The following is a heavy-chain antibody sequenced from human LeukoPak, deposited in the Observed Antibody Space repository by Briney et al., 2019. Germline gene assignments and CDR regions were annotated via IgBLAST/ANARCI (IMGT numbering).Heavy chain of an antibody. J-gene: IGHJ6*02. V-gene: IGHV1-69*04. CDR3: ARNDIVVVPAAIRYYGMDV. D-gene: IGHD2-2*02. CDR2: IIPILGIA. CDR1: GGTFSSYA. Sequence: GSSVKVSCKASGGTFSSYAISWVRQAPGQGLEWMGRIIPILGIANYAQKFQGRVTITADKSTSTAYMELSSLRSEDTAVYYCARNDIVVVPAAIRYYGMDVWGQRTTVTVSS.